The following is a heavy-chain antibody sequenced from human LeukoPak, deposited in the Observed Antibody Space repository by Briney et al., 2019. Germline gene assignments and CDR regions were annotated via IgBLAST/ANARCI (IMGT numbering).Heavy chain of an antibody. V-gene: IGHV4-31*03. CDR3: ARIGYSDSSGYYLSYYFGY. D-gene: IGHD3-22*01. CDR2: IYYSGST. CDR1: SGSISSGGYY. Sequence: PSETLSLTCTVSSGSISSGGYYWSWIRQHPGKGLEWIGYIYYSGSTYYNPSPKSRVTISVDTSKNQFSLKMSSVTAADTAVYSCARIGYSDSSGYYLSYYFGYWGQGTLVTVSS. J-gene: IGHJ4*02.